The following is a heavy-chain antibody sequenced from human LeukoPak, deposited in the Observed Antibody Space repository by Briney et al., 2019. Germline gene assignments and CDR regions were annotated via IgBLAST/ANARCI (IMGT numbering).Heavy chain of an antibody. V-gene: IGHV4-34*01. Sequence: PSETLSLTCAVYGGSFNSYSWSWIRQPPGKGLEWIGEINHSGSTNYNPSLKSRVTISVDTSKNQFSLKLNSVAAADTAVYYCARTNYDFWSGFPVFIDYWGQGTLVTVSS. CDR3: ARTNYDFWSGFPVFIDY. CDR2: INHSGST. CDR1: GGSFNSYS. J-gene: IGHJ4*02. D-gene: IGHD3-3*01.